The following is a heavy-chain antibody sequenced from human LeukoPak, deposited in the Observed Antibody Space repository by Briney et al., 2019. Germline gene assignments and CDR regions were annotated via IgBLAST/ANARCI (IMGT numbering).Heavy chain of an antibody. V-gene: IGHV3-74*01. CDR3: TRDGMGDYRNDY. CDR2: INSDGRSA. J-gene: IGHJ4*02. D-gene: IGHD4-17*01. Sequence: SGGSLRLSCAASGFTFSSYWMHWGRQAPGKGLVWVSRINSDGRSADYVDSVKGRFNISRDNAKNTLYLQMNSLRAEDTAVYYCTRDGMGDYRNDYWGQGTLVTVSS. CDR1: GFTFSSYW.